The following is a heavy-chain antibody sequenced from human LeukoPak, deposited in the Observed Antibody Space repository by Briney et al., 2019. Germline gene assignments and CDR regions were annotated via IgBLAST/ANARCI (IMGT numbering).Heavy chain of an antibody. Sequence: SETLSLTCTVSGGSISSCYWSWIRQPPGKGLEWIGYIYYSGSTNYNPSLKSRVTISVDTSKNQFSLKLSSVTAADTAVYYCARDLQTYYDSSEGTNAFDIWGQGTMVTVSS. CDR3: ARDLQTYYDSSEGTNAFDI. CDR1: GGSISSCY. D-gene: IGHD3-22*01. CDR2: IYYSGST. J-gene: IGHJ3*02. V-gene: IGHV4-59*01.